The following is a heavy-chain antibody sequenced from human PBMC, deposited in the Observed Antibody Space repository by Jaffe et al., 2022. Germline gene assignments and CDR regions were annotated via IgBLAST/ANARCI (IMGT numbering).Heavy chain of an antibody. Sequence: EVQLVESGGGLVQPGRSLRLSCTASGFTFGDYAMSWVRQAPGKGLEWVGFIRSKAYGGTTEYAASVKGRFTISRDDSKSIAYLQMNSLKTEDTAVYYCTRDPGKEAGYYYGSGSYTVWGQGTLVTVSS. J-gene: IGHJ4*02. CDR1: GFTFGDYA. V-gene: IGHV3-49*04. CDR2: IRSKAYGGTT. D-gene: IGHD3-10*01. CDR3: TRDPGKEAGYYYGSGSYTV.